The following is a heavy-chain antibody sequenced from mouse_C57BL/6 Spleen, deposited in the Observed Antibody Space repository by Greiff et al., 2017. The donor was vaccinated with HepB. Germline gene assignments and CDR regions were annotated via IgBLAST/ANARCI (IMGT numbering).Heavy chain of an antibody. V-gene: IGHV1-54*01. CDR3: SRASTMVTTGPYFDY. Sequence: QVQLQQSGAELVRPGTSVKVSCKASGYAFTNYLIEWVKQRPGQGLEWIGVINPGSGGTNYNEKFKGKATLTADKSSSTAYMQLSSLTSEDSAVYFWSRASTMVTTGPYFDYWGQGTTLTVSS. D-gene: IGHD2-2*01. CDR2: INPGSGGT. J-gene: IGHJ2*01. CDR1: GYAFTNYL.